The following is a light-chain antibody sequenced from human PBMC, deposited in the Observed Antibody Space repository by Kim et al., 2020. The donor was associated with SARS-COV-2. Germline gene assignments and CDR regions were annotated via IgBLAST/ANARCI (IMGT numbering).Light chain of an antibody. J-gene: IGKJ2*01. CDR3: QQTYNTPYT. V-gene: IGKV1-39*01. CDR1: KSISSY. CDR2: GAS. Sequence: SASLGDRVAITCRASKSISSYLNWYQHQPGKAPKLLIYGASTLQSGVPSSFSGSGSGTDFTLTISSLQPEDFATYYCQQTYNTPYTFGQGTKLEI.